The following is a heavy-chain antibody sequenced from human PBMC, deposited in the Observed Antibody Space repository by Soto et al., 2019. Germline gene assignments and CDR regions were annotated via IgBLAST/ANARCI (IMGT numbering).Heavy chain of an antibody. V-gene: IGHV4-34*01. Sequence: SETLSLTCAVYGGSFSGYYWSWIRQPPGKGLEWIGEINHSGSTNYNPSLKSRVTISVDTSKNQFSLKLSSVTAADTAVYYCAKVTGRYYYGMDVWGQGTTDIVSS. CDR3: AKVTGRYYYGMDV. CDR1: GGSFSGYY. CDR2: INHSGST. J-gene: IGHJ6*02.